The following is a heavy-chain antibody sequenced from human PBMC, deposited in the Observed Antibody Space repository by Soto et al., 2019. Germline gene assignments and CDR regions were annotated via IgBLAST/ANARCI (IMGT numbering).Heavy chain of an antibody. CDR1: GFTFSSYS. D-gene: IGHD2-15*01. CDR3: ARDSPRGGSLNFDD. CDR2: ISSSSSTI. V-gene: IGHV3-48*01. J-gene: IGHJ4*02. Sequence: PGGSLRLSCAASGFTFSSYSMNWVRQAPGKGLEWVSYISSSSSTIYYADSVKGRFTISRDNAKNSLYLQMNSLRAEDTAVYYCARDSPRGGSLNFDDWGQGTLVTVSS.